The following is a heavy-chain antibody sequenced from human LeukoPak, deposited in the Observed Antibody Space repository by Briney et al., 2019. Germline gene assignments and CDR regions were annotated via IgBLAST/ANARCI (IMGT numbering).Heavy chain of an antibody. V-gene: IGHV4-4*07. CDR2: IYTSGST. CDR3: ARETLMITFGGVKNNWFDP. J-gene: IGHJ5*02. CDR1: GGSISSYY. Sequence: SETLSLTCTVSGGSISSYYWSWIRQPAGKGLEWIGRIYTSGSTNYNPSLKSRVTMSVDTSKNQFSLKLSSVTAADTAVYYCARETLMITFGGVKNNWFDPWGQGTLVTVSS. D-gene: IGHD3-16*01.